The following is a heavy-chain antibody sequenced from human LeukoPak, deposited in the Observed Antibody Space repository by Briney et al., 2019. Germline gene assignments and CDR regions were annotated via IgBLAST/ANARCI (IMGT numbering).Heavy chain of an antibody. CDR3: AKLANYYDSSGYTRAFDI. CDR2: ISYDGSNK. D-gene: IGHD3-22*01. J-gene: IGHJ3*02. Sequence: PGRSLRLSCAASGFTFSSYAMHWVRQAPGKGLEWVAVISYDGSNKYYADSVKGRFTISRDNSKNTLYLQMNSLRAEDTAVYYCAKLANYYDSSGYTRAFDIWGQGTMVTVSS. CDR1: GFTFSSYA. V-gene: IGHV3-30-3*02.